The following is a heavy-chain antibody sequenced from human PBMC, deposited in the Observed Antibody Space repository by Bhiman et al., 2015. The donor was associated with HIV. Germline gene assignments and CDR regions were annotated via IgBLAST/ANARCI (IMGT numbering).Heavy chain of an antibody. CDR2: ISSSGTTI. CDR3: ARGQYFDSSPVAFDF. CDR1: GFTFSDYY. J-gene: IGHJ3*01. D-gene: IGHD3-22*01. V-gene: IGHV3-11*04. Sequence: QVQLVESGGGLVKPGGSLRLSCAASGFTFSDYYMSWIRQAPGKGLEWVSYISSSGTTIYYADSVKGRFTISRDNARNSLYLQMNSLRVEDTAVYYCARGQYFDSSPVAFDFWGQGTLVTVSS.